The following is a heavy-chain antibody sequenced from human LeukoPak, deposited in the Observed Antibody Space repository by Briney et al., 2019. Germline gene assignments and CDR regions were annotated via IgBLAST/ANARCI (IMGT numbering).Heavy chain of an antibody. CDR2: ISAYNGKT. CDR1: GYTFTSYG. D-gene: IGHD1-1*01. J-gene: IGHJ3*02. V-gene: IGHV1-18*04. Sequence: ASVKVSCKASGYTFTSYGISWVRQAPGQGFEWMGWISAYNGKTNYAQKLQGRVPMTTDTSTSTAYMDLRSLRSDDTAVYYCARGYNWNDAVDAFDIWGQGTMVTVSS. CDR3: ARGYNWNDAVDAFDI.